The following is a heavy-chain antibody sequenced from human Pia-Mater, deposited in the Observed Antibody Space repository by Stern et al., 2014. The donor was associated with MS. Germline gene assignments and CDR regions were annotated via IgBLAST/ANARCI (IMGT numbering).Heavy chain of an antibody. D-gene: IGHD3-9*01. V-gene: IGHV1-69*01. CDR1: GGTFNVYA. CDR3: ARDGRHTDNYGLDV. Sequence: QLVQSGAEVKKPGSSVKVSCKASGGTFNVYAINWLRQAPGQGLEWMGGIIPIFGTANYAQKFQGRVTITADESTRTSSMQLSSLRYDDTAVYYWARDGRHTDNYGLDVWGQGTTVTVSS. CDR2: IIPIFGTA. J-gene: IGHJ6*02.